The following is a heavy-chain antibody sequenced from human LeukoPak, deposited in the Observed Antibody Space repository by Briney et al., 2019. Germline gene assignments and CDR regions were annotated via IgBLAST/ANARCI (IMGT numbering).Heavy chain of an antibody. J-gene: IGHJ4*02. V-gene: IGHV4-34*01. CDR1: GGPFSGYY. D-gene: IGHD3-3*01. Sequence: PSETLSLTCAVYGGPFSGYYWSWIRQPPGKGLEWIGEINHSGSTNYNPSLKSRVTISVDTSKNQFSLKLSSVTAADTAVYYCARAHLIDFWSGPTINYFDYWGQGTLVTVSS. CDR2: INHSGST. CDR3: ARAHLIDFWSGPTINYFDY.